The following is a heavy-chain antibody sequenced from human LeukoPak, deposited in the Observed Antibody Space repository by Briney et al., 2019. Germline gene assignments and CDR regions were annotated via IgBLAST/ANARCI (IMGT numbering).Heavy chain of an antibody. CDR1: GFTFSSYA. CDR2: ISGSGENT. V-gene: IGHV3-23*01. J-gene: IGHJ4*02. Sequence: GGSLTLSCAASGFTFSSYAMSWVRQAPGKGLEWVSAISGSGENTNYADSVKGRFTMSRDNSRNMLYLQMNSLRDEDKAKYYCAKTVSGSYSYQGGDYWGQGTLVTVSS. D-gene: IGHD3-16*02. CDR3: AKTVSGSYSYQGGDY.